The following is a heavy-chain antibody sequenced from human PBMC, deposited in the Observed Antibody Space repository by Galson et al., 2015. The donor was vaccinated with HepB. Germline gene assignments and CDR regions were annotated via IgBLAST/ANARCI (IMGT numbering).Heavy chain of an antibody. Sequence: SLRLSCAASGITVSSNQMSWVRQAPGKGLEWVSVIYSGGTTYYADSMKDRFTISRDNSKNTLYLQMNSLRVEDTAVYYCARGPVKYYFDYWGQGTLVTVSS. CDR2: IYSGGTT. J-gene: IGHJ4*02. CDR3: ARGPVKYYFDY. CDR1: GITVSSNQ. V-gene: IGHV3-66*01. D-gene: IGHD2-2*01.